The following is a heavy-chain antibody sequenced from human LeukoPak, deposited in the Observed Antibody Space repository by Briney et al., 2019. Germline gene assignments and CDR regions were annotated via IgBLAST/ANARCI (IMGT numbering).Heavy chain of an antibody. D-gene: IGHD2-2*01. CDR1: GFTFSSYG. CDR2: ISYDGSNK. Sequence: GGSLRLSCAASGFTFSSYGMHWVRQAPGKRLEWVAVISYDGSNKYYADSVKGRFTISRDNSKNTLHLQMNSLRAEDTAVYYRAKDRALYCSSTSCDDSYGMDVWGKGTTVTVSS. J-gene: IGHJ6*04. CDR3: AKDRALYCSSTSCDDSYGMDV. V-gene: IGHV3-30*18.